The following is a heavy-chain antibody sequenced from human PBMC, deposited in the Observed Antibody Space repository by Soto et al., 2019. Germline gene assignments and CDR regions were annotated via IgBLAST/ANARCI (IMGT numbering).Heavy chain of an antibody. V-gene: IGHV1-46*01. CDR2: ITPSGGTT. D-gene: IGHD2-15*01. CDR1: GYIFTTYH. Sequence: QVQLGQSGAEVKKPGASVKVSCTASGYIFTTYHLHWVRQATGQGLEWMGVITPSGGTTTYAQRFQGRVTLTRDTSTSTVYMELNSRRSEDTAVYYCAREAVAHYSGMDVWGQGTTVTVSS. CDR3: AREAVAHYSGMDV. J-gene: IGHJ6*02.